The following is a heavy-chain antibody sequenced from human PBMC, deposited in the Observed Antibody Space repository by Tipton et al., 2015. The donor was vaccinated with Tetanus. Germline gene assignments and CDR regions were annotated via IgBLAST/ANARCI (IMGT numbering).Heavy chain of an antibody. J-gene: IGHJ4*02. V-gene: IGHV5-51*01. CDR1: GYIFTNYW. Sequence: QLVQSGGEVKKPGESLKISCKGSGYIFTNYWIGWVRQKPGQGLEWMGIIYPGDSDTRYSPSFQGQVTISVDKSINTAYLQWSSLKASDTSMFYWARAHCSDGVCNFDFWGQGALVTVAS. CDR3: ARAHCSDGVCNFDF. CDR2: IYPGDSDT. D-gene: IGHD2-15*01.